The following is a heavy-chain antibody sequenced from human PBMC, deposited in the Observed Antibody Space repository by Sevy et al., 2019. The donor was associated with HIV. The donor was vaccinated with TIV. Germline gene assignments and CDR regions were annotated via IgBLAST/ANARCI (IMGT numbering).Heavy chain of an antibody. CDR1: GFTFSNAW. CDR3: TTASGSYFRAFDI. D-gene: IGHD1-26*01. J-gene: IGHJ3*02. V-gene: IGHV3-15*01. CDR2: IKSKTDGGTT. Sequence: GGSLRLSCAASGFTFSNAWMSWVRQAPGKGLEWVGRIKSKTDGGTTDYAAPVKGRFTISRDDSKNTLYLQMNSLKTEDTAVYYCTTASGSYFRAFDIWGQGTMVTVSS.